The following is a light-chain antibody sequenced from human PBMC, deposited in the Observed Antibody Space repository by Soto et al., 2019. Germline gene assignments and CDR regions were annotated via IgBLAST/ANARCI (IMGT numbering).Light chain of an antibody. V-gene: IGLV7-46*01. CDR1: TGAVTSGHY. J-gene: IGLJ2*01. CDR2: DTS. Sequence: QAVVTQEPSLTVSPGGTVTLTCGSSTGAVTSGHYPYWFQQKPGQAPRTPIYDTSNKHSWTPARFSGSLLGGKAALTLSGAQTGDEAEYYCLLSYSGARVFGGGTKLTVL. CDR3: LLSYSGARV.